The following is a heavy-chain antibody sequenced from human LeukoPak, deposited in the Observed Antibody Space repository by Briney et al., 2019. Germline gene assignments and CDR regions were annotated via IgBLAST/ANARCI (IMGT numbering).Heavy chain of an antibody. Sequence: PSEKLSFNATVYGCTISSSSYFWGWIRQPPEKRLEWIGRIYYSGSTYYNPCLKSRVTISEDTSKNQFSRRLSSVTAADTAGYYCARWPYSCGWYSRWFDPWGQGTLVTVSS. V-gene: IGHV4-39*07. CDR2: IYYSGST. CDR1: GCTISSSSYF. D-gene: IGHD6-19*01. CDR3: ARWPYSCGWYSRWFDP. J-gene: IGHJ5*02.